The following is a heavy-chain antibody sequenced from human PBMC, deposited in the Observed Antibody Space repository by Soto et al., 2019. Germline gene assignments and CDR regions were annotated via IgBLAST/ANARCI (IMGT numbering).Heavy chain of an antibody. D-gene: IGHD4-4*01. Sequence: SETLSLTCTVSGGSISSGDYYWSWIRQPPGKGLEWIGYIYYSGSTYYNPSLKSRVTISVDTSKNQFSLKLSSATAADTAVYYCARDPNDYSNRVGDDAFDIWGQGTMVTVSS. CDR1: GGSISSGDYY. CDR3: ARDPNDYSNRVGDDAFDI. J-gene: IGHJ3*02. V-gene: IGHV4-30-4*01. CDR2: IYYSGST.